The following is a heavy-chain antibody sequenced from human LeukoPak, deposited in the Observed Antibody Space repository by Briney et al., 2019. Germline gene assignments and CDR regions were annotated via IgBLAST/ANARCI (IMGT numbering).Heavy chain of an antibody. V-gene: IGHV4-59*01. CDR1: GGSIGSYF. CDR2: IYYSGST. J-gene: IGHJ5*02. CDR3: ASLPGYSGYVVWFDP. Sequence: SGTLSLTCTVSGGSIGSYFWSWVRQPPGKGLEWIGYIYYSGSTNYNPSLKSRVTISVDTSKNQFSLKLSSVTAADTAVYYCASLPGYSGYVVWFDPWGQGTMVTVSS. D-gene: IGHD5-12*01.